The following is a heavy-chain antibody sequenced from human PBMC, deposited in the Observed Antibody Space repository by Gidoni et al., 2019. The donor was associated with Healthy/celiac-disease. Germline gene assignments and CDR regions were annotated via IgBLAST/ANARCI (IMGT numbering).Heavy chain of an antibody. CDR3: ARAVPYYDFWSGYYPDYYYYYMDV. D-gene: IGHD3-3*01. CDR1: GYTFTSYG. V-gene: IGHV1-18*01. J-gene: IGHJ6*03. Sequence: QVQLVQSGAEVKKPGASVKVSCKASGYTFTSYGISWVRQAPGQGLEWMGWISAYNGNTTYAQKLQGRVTMTTATSTSTAYMELRSLRSDDTAVYYCARAVPYYDFWSGYYPDYYYYYMDVWGKGTTVTVSS. CDR2: ISAYNGNT.